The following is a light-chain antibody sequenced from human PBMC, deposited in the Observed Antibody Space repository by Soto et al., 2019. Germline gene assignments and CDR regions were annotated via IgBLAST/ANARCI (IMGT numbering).Light chain of an antibody. CDR3: AAWDDSLSGPV. Sequence: QSVLTQPPSVSGAPGQRVTTSCTGSSSNIGAGYDVHWYQQLPGTAPKLLIYGNSNRPSGVPDRFSGSKSGTSASLAISGLRSEDEAAYYCAAWDDSLSGPVFGTGTKVTVL. CDR2: GNS. J-gene: IGLJ1*01. V-gene: IGLV1-40*01. CDR1: SSNIGAGYD.